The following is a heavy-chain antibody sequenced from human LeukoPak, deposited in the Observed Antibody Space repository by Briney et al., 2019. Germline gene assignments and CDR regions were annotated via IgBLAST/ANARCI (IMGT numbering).Heavy chain of an antibody. J-gene: IGHJ3*02. D-gene: IGHD3-16*02. CDR1: GFTFSSYA. V-gene: IGHV3-23*01. CDR2: ISGSGGST. Sequence: GGPLRLSCAASGFTFSSYAMSWVRQAPGKGLEWVSAISGSGGSTYYADSVKGRFTISRDNSKNTLYLQMNSLRAEDTAVYYCAKNYDYIWGSYPSAFDIWGQGTMVTVSS. CDR3: AKNYDYIWGSYPSAFDI.